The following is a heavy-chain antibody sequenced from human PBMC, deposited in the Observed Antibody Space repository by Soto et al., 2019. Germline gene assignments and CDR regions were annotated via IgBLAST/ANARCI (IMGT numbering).Heavy chain of an antibody. D-gene: IGHD6-13*01. CDR3: ARLTASSWYLGGYLDY. CDR2: IVSGSDYT. V-gene: IGHV3-11*06. CDR1: GFTFSDYY. J-gene: IGHJ4*02. Sequence: GGSLRLSCAASGFTFSDYYMTWIRQAPGKGLEWVSYIVSGSDYTNYADSVKGRFTISRDNAKNSLFLEMSSLRVDDTAVYYCARLTASSWYLGGYLDYWGRGTLVTVSS.